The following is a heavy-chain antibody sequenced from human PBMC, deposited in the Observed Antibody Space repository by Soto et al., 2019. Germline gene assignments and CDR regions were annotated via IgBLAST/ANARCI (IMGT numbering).Heavy chain of an antibody. CDR2: IKEDGSEK. V-gene: IGHV3-7*01. J-gene: IGHJ4*02. D-gene: IGHD3-10*01. CDR3: ARSGSEVDY. Sequence: EVQLVESGGDLVQPGRSLRLSCAVSGLTFSHYWMTWVRQAPGKGLEWVANIKEDGSEKNYVDSVKGRFTISRDNAKNSLYLQMNSLRAEDTAVYYCARSGSEVDYWGQGTLVIVSS. CDR1: GLTFSHYW.